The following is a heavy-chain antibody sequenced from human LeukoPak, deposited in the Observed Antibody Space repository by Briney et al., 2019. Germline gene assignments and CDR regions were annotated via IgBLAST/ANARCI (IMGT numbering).Heavy chain of an antibody. CDR3: ARDYRQWLVEGASRGHYYYYMDV. Sequence: PSETLSLTCTVSGYSISTGYYWGWIRQPPGKGLEWIGSIYHSGSTYYNPSLKSRVTISVDTSKNQFSLKLSSVTAADTAVYYCARDYRQWLVEGASRGHYYYYMDVWGKGTTVTVSS. CDR2: IYHSGST. J-gene: IGHJ6*03. V-gene: IGHV4-38-2*02. D-gene: IGHD6-19*01. CDR1: GYSISTGYY.